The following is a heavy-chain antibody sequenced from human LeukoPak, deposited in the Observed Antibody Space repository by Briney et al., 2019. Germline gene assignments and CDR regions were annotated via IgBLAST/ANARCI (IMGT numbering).Heavy chain of an antibody. J-gene: IGHJ6*02. V-gene: IGHV4-39*01. CDR3: ANTGYSSSWYYVGTYYYYYGMDV. Sequence: PSETLSLTCTVSGGSISSSSYYWGWIRQPPGKGLEWIGSIYYSGSTYYNPSLKSRVTISVDTSKNQFSLKLSSVTAADTAVYYCANTGYSSSWYYVGTYYYYYGMDVRGQGTTVTVSS. CDR1: GGSISSSSYY. CDR2: IYYSGST. D-gene: IGHD6-13*01.